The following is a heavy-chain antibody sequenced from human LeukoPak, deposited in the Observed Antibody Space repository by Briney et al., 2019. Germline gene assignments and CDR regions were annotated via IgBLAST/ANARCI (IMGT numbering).Heavy chain of an antibody. Sequence: PSETLSLTCTVSGGSLSCYFWSWIPQPARRGVEWIGRIYTSGSTNYNPSLKSRVSMSVDTSKNQFSLKLSSVTAADTAVYYCARDQGHNYYGSGSYLDYWGQGTLVTVSS. D-gene: IGHD3-10*01. CDR3: ARDQGHNYYGSGSYLDY. V-gene: IGHV4-4*07. J-gene: IGHJ4*02. CDR1: GGSLSCYF. CDR2: IYTSGST.